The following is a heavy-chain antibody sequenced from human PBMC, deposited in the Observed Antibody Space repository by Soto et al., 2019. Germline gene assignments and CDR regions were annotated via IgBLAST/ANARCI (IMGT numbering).Heavy chain of an antibody. Sequence: GASVKVSCKASGYTFTSYDINWVRQATGQGLEWMGWMNPNSGNTGYAQKFQGRVTMTRNTSISTAYMELSSLRSEDTAVYYCASTPYGSGSYYASYYYHYGMDVWGQGTTVTVSS. D-gene: IGHD3-10*01. CDR3: ASTPYGSGSYYASYYYHYGMDV. J-gene: IGHJ6*02. V-gene: IGHV1-8*01. CDR2: MNPNSGNT. CDR1: GYTFTSYD.